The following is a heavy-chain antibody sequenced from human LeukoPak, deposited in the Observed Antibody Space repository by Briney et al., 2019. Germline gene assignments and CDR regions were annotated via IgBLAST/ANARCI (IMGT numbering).Heavy chain of an antibody. D-gene: IGHD2-15*01. CDR1: GFTFSNYA. V-gene: IGHV3-23*01. J-gene: IGHJ6*03. Sequence: GGSLRLSCAASGFTFSNYAMSWVRQAPGRGLEWVSAISGRGDKTYHADSVEGRFTISRDNSRNTLSLQVNSLRAEDTAVYYCAKDTSAWWYHRAYMDVWGKGTTVTVSS. CDR2: ISGRGDKT. CDR3: AKDTSAWWYHRAYMDV.